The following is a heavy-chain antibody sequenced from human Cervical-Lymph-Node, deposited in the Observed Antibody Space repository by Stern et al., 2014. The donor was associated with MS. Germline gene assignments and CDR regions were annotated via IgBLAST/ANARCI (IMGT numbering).Heavy chain of an antibody. D-gene: IGHD1-1*01. Sequence: EEQLVQSGAELKKPGESLKISCQVSGYRFTDYWIGWVRQMSGKGPECVGFIYPSDSDTRYSLSFEGHVTISADNSINTAYLHWSSLEAADTALYFCARLESLAWPYLDNWGRGTLVTVSS. CDR1: GYRFTDYW. CDR3: ARLESLAWPYLDN. V-gene: IGHV5-51*01. CDR2: IYPSDSDT. J-gene: IGHJ4*02.